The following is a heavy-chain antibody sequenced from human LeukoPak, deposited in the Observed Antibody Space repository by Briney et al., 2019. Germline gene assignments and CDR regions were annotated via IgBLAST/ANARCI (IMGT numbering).Heavy chain of an antibody. J-gene: IGHJ4*02. CDR2: INHSGST. V-gene: IGHV4-34*01. CDR1: GGSFSGYY. CDR3: ARGKASYGYQADFDY. D-gene: IGHD5-18*01. Sequence: SETLSLACAVYGGSFSGYYWSWIRQPPGKGLEWIGEINHSGSTNYNPSLKSRVTISVDTSKNQFSLKLSSVTAADTAVYYCARGKASYGYQADFDYWAREPWSPSPQ.